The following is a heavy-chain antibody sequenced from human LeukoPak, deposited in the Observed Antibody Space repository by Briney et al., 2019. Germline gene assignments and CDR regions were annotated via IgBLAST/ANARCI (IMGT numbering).Heavy chain of an antibody. CDR2: INSDGSST. CDR3: ASLYSSGWPYFDY. Sequence: GWSLRLSCAASGFTFSSYWMHWVRQAPGKGLVWVSRINSDGSSTGYADSVKGRFAISRDNAKNTLYLQMNSLRAEDTAVYYCASLYSSGWPYFDYWGQGTLVTVSS. CDR1: GFTFSSYW. J-gene: IGHJ4*02. D-gene: IGHD6-19*01. V-gene: IGHV3-74*01.